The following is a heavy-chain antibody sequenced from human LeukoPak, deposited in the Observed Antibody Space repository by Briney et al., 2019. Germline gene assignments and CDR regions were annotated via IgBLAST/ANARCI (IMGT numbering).Heavy chain of an antibody. V-gene: IGHV3-48*01. CDR2: ISSSSSTI. CDR3: ATAIVVVPAATHDDY. J-gene: IGHJ4*02. D-gene: IGHD2-2*01. CDR1: GFTFSSYS. Sequence: GGSLRLSCAASGFTFSSYSINWVRQAPGKGLEWVSYISSSSSTIYYADSVKGRFTISRDNAKNSLYLQMNILRAEDTAVYYCATAIVVVPAATHDDYWGQGTLVTVSS.